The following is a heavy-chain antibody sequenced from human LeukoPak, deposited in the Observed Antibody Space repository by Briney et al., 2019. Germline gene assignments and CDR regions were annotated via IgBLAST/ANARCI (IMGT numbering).Heavy chain of an antibody. Sequence: PSETLSLTCAVYGGSFSGYYWSWIRQPPGKGLEWIGEINHSGSTNYNPSLKSRVTISVDTSKNQFSLKLSSVTAADTAVYYCASYSGSYSGFDYWGQGTLVTVSS. D-gene: IGHD1-26*01. CDR1: GGSFSGYY. CDR3: ASYSGSYSGFDY. V-gene: IGHV4-34*01. J-gene: IGHJ4*02. CDR2: INHSGST.